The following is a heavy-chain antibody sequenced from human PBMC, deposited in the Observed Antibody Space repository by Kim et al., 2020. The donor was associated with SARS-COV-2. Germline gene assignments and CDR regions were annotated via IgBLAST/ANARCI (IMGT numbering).Heavy chain of an antibody. CDR3: ARLEYDTGFYRGWFDP. CDR1: GDSINIRTCY. J-gene: IGHJ5*02. D-gene: IGHD3-9*01. CDR2: IYYTGNI. V-gene: IGHV4-39*01. Sequence: SETLSLTCTVSGDSINIRTCYWGWIRQPPGKGLEWIGSIYYTGNIYYNPSLGGRVTMSVDTSKSQFSLKLDSVTAADTAIYYCARLEYDTGFYRGWFDPWGQGILVTVSS.